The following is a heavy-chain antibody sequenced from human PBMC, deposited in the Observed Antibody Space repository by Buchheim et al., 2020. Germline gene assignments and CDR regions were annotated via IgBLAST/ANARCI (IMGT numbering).Heavy chain of an antibody. CDR2: IYYSGST. Sequence: QVQLQESGPGLVKPSQTLSLTCSISGGSMSNGDYYWSWICQPPGKGLEWIGYIYYSGSTDYNPSLKSRVNISVDTSKNQFSLKLSSVTAADTAVYYCARASGYYGSGSYYRLNLNWIDPWGQGTL. V-gene: IGHV4-30-4*01. CDR1: GGSMSNGDYY. D-gene: IGHD3-10*01. CDR3: ARASGYYGSGSYYRLNLNWIDP. J-gene: IGHJ5*02.